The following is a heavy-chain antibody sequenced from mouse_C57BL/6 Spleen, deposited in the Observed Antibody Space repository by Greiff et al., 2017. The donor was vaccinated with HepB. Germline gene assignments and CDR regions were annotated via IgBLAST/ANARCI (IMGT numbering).Heavy chain of an antibody. V-gene: IGHV14-4*01. CDR2: IDPENGDT. CDR1: GFNIKDDY. CDR3: TTWRLLPSDY. J-gene: IGHJ2*01. D-gene: IGHD2-3*01. Sequence: VQLQQSGAELVRPGASVKLSCTASGFNIKDDYMHWVKQRPEQGLEWIGWIDPENGDTEYASKFQGKATITADTSSNTAYLQLSSLTSEDTAVYYCTTWRLLPSDYWGQGTTLTVSS.